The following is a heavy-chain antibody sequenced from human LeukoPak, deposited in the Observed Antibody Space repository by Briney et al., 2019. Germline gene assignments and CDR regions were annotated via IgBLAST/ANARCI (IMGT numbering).Heavy chain of an antibody. CDR3: ASSSYYDILTGYFPYYFDY. D-gene: IGHD3-9*01. CDR1: GGSISGYY. J-gene: IGHJ4*02. CDR2: IYHSGST. Sequence: SETLSLTCTVSGGSISGYYWSWIRQPPGKGLEWIGFIYHSGSTNYNPSLKSRVTMSVDRSNNQFSLKLSSVTAADTAVYYCASSSYYDILTGYFPYYFDYWGQGTLVTVSS. V-gene: IGHV4-59*12.